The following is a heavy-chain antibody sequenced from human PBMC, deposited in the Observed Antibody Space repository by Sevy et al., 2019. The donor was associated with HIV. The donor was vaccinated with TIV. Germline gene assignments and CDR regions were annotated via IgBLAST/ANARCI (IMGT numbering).Heavy chain of an antibody. CDR3: TRGRRVYADYGVDY. CDR1: GFTFGEYS. V-gene: IGHV3-49*03. CDR2: IRSEVYGGTT. J-gene: IGHJ4*02. D-gene: IGHD4-17*01. Sequence: GGSLRLSCTASGFTFGEYSMSWFRQAPGKGLEWVSFIRSEVYGGTTEYAASVKGRFTISRDDSKSIAYLQMSSLKTEDTAVCYCTRGRRVYADYGVDYWGQGTLVTVSS.